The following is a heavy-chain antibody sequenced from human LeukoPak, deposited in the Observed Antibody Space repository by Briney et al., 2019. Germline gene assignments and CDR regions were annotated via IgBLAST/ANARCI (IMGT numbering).Heavy chain of an antibody. CDR2: FDPDDGET. CDR3: SSGMATIKGGFFDY. V-gene: IGHV1-24*01. J-gene: IGHJ4*02. CDR1: GYTLTELS. Sequence: TANLSRKVSGYTLTELSMHCVPEAPGKGREGRGGFDPDDGETIPAQKFQGRVTLPEHTSTDTAYMERSSLISEHKAVFYCSSGMATIKGGFFDYWGQGTLVTVSS. D-gene: IGHD5-12*01.